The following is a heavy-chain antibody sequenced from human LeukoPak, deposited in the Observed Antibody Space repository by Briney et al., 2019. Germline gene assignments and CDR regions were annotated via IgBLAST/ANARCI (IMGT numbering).Heavy chain of an antibody. CDR2: ISDSSTTI. V-gene: IGHV3-48*01. Sequence: GGSLRLSCAASGFTFNNYNMNWVRQAPGKGLEWVSYISDSSTTIYYADSVKGRFTISRDNAKNSLYLQMNSLRAEDTAVYYCARDRGGAYDFWSGYYTGYFDYWGQGTLVPVSS. CDR3: ARDRGGAYDFWSGYYTGYFDY. J-gene: IGHJ4*02. D-gene: IGHD3-3*01. CDR1: GFTFNNYN.